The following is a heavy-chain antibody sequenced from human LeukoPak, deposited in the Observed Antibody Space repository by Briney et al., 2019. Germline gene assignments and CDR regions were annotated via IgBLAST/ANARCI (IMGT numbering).Heavy chain of an antibody. D-gene: IGHD4-11*01. CDR1: GGSFSGYY. CDR3: ASYSNYGSYYMDV. CDR2: INHSGST. Sequence: ETLSLTCAVYGGSFSGYYWSWIRQPPGKGLEWIGEINHSGSTNYNPSLKSRVTISVDTSKNQFSLKLSSVTAADTAVYYCASYSNYGSYYMDVWGKGTTVTVSS. J-gene: IGHJ6*03. V-gene: IGHV4-34*01.